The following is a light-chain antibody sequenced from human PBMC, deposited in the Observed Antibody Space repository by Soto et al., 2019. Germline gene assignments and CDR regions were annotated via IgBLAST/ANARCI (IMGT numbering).Light chain of an antibody. CDR3: QQTYSAPGT. J-gene: IGKJ1*01. CDR2: VTS. CDR1: QNITKF. Sequence: DIQMTQSPSSLSASLGDRVTVTCRPSQNITKFLNWYQEKPGKAPKVLIYVTSNLENGVPPRFSGSGSGTEFTLTISSLRPEDYATYYCQQTYSAPGTFGQGTRVEV. V-gene: IGKV1-39*01.